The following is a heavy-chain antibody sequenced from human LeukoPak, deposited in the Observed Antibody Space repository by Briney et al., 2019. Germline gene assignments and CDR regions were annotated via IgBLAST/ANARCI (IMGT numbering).Heavy chain of an antibody. J-gene: IGHJ4*02. Sequence: SVKVSCKASGGTFSSYAISWVRQAPGQGLEWMGRIIPILGIANYAQKFQGRVTITADKSTSTAYMELSSLRSEDTAVYYCASGNGYCSSTSCYALGYYFDYWGQGTLVTVSS. V-gene: IGHV1-69*04. D-gene: IGHD2-2*03. CDR1: GGTFSSYA. CDR3: ASGNGYCSSTSCYALGYYFDY. CDR2: IIPILGIA.